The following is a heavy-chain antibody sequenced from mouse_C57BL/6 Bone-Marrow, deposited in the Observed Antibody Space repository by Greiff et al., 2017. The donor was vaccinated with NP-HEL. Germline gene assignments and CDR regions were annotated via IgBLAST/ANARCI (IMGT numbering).Heavy chain of an antibody. V-gene: IGHV1-76*01. CDR3: ARYDGYGFAY. D-gene: IGHD2-2*01. CDR1: GYTFTDYY. J-gene: IGHJ3*01. CDR2: IYPGSGNT. Sequence: QVQLQQSGAELVRPGASVKLSCKASGYTFTDYYINWVKQRPGQGLEWIARIYPGSGNTYYNEKFKGKATLTAEKSSSTAYMQLSSLTSEDSAVYFYARYDGYGFAYWGQGTLVTVSA.